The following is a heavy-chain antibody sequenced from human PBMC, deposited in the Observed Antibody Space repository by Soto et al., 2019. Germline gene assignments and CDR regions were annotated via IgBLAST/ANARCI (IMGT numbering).Heavy chain of an antibody. V-gene: IGHV4-4*07. D-gene: IGHD6-19*01. CDR3: ARMYSSGSGWFHP. J-gene: IGHJ5*02. Sequence: SETLSLTCIVSGVSVRSYTWSWVRQPANKGLEWIGRVFSSVSATYNPSLKSRVSISMDTPENRISMSLTSVTAADTARYYCARMYSSGSGWFHPWGQGTLVTVYS. CDR1: GVSVRSYT. CDR2: VFSSVSA.